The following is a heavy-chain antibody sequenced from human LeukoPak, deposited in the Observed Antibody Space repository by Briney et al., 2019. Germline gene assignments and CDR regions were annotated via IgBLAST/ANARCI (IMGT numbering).Heavy chain of an antibody. CDR1: GGSFSGYY. J-gene: IGHJ4*02. V-gene: IGHV4-34*01. CDR2: INHSGST. Sequence: SETLSLTCAVYGGSFSGYYWSWIRQPPGKGLEWIGEINHSGSTNYNPSLKSRVTISVDTSKNQFSLKLSSVTAADTAVYYCARGSSSWYIQELFYVDYWGQGTLVTVSS. D-gene: IGHD6-13*01. CDR3: ARGSSSWYIQELFYVDY.